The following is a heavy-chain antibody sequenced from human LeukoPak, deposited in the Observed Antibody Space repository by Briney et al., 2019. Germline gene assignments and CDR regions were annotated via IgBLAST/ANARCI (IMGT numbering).Heavy chain of an antibody. CDR3: ARDRYGSGSPLYWFDP. D-gene: IGHD3-10*01. V-gene: IGHV3-7*01. CDR1: GVTFSSDE. J-gene: IGHJ5*02. CDR2: IRQDGSEK. Sequence: GGSLRLSCAASGVTFSSDEMNWVRQALGKGLERVAHIRQDGSEKYYVDSVKGRFTISRDNAKNSLYLQMNSLRAEDTAVYYCARDRYGSGSPLYWFDPWGQGTLVTVSS.